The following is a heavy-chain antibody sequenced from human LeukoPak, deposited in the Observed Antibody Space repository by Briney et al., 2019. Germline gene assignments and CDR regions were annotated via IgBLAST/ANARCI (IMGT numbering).Heavy chain of an antibody. J-gene: IGHJ4*02. CDR3: AKHDRTTFDY. D-gene: IGHD1-14*01. CDR2: INPNSGET. CDR1: GGTFSSYA. V-gene: IGHV1-8*03. Sequence: ASVKVSCKASGGTFSSYAISWVRQATGQEPEWMGYINPNSGETGYSQKFQGRVTITRDTSISTAYMELRSLRSEDTAVYYCAKHDRTTFDYWGQGTLDTVSS.